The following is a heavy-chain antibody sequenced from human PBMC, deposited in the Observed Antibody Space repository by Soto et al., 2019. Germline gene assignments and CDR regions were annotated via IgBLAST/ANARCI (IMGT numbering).Heavy chain of an antibody. V-gene: IGHV3-30-3*01. CDR3: ARDLGEESPWRGYIPGWFDP. J-gene: IGHJ5*02. Sequence: GGSLRLSCAASGFTFSSYAMHWVRQAPGKGLEWVAVISYDGSNKYYADSVKGRFTISRDNSKNTLYLQMNSLGAEDTAVEYWARDLGEESPWRGYIPGWFDPWGQGTLVTVSS. CDR2: ISYDGSNK. CDR1: GFTFSSYA. D-gene: IGHD3-3*01.